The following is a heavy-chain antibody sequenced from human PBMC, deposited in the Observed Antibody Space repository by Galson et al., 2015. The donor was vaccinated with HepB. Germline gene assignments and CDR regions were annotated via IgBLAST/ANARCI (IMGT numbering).Heavy chain of an antibody. J-gene: IGHJ3*02. CDR2: ISSSSSYI. Sequence: SLRLSCAASGFTFSSYSMNWVRQAPGKGLEWVSSISSSSSYIYYADSVKGRFTISRDNAKNSLYLQMNSLRAEDTAVYYCARDSSRDGYNWRPDAFDIWGQGTMVTVSS. D-gene: IGHD5-24*01. CDR1: GFTFSSYS. CDR3: ARDSSRDGYNWRPDAFDI. V-gene: IGHV3-21*01.